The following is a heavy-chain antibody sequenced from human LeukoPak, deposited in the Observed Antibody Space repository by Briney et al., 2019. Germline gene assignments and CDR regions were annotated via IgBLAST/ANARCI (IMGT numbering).Heavy chain of an antibody. J-gene: IGHJ6*03. D-gene: IGHD6-6*01. V-gene: IGHV1-2*02. Sequence: ASVKVSCKASGYTFTGYYMHWVRQAPGQGLEWMGWINPNSGGTNYAQKFQGRVTMTRDTSISTAYMELSRLRSDDTAVYYCARLVPGYYYYYMDVWGKGTTVTISS. CDR1: GYTFTGYY. CDR2: INPNSGGT. CDR3: ARLVPGYYYYYMDV.